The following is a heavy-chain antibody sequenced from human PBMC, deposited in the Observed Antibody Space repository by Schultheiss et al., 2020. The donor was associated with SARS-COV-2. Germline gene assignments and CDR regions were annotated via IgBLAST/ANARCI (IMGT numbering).Heavy chain of an antibody. Sequence: SETLSLTCTVSGGSFSNYYWSWIRQPPGKRLEWIGLIYHTGSTKYNPSLKSRVTMSVDTSKNQFSLKLNSVTAADTAVYYCVRGGSGYSGYGEGWYFDYWGQGTLVTVSS. D-gene: IGHD5-12*01. CDR1: GGSFSNYY. V-gene: IGHV4-59*01. CDR2: IYHTGST. CDR3: VRGGSGYSGYGEGWYFDY. J-gene: IGHJ4*02.